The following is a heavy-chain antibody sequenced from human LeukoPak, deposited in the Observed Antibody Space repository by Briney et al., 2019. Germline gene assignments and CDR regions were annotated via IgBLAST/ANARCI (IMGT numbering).Heavy chain of an antibody. D-gene: IGHD2-15*01. CDR2: IKQDGSEK. CDR1: GFTFSTYL. CDR3: AKAEGYCSGTWCFRWFDW. J-gene: IGHJ4*02. V-gene: IGHV3-7*03. Sequence: GGSLRLSCAVSGFTFSTYLMSWVRQAPGKGLEWVANIKQDGSEKYYVDSVKGRFTISRDNAKNSLYLQMNSLRAEDTAVYYCAKAEGYCSGTWCFRWFDWWGQGTLVTVSS.